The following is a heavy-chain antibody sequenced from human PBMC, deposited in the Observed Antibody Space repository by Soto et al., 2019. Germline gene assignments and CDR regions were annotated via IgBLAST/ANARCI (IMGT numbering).Heavy chain of an antibody. CDR2: INDSGST. D-gene: IGHD2-2*01. J-gene: IGHJ4*02. CDR1: GGSFSGYY. Sequence: QVQLQQWGAGLLKPSETLSLTCAVYGGSFSGYYWSWIRQSAGKGLEWIGEINDSGSTNYNPSLKSRVTISEDTSKNQFSLRLSSLTAADTAVYYCARTRCSRSGCRRNFDFWGQGTLVTVSS. V-gene: IGHV4-34*01. CDR3: ARTRCSRSGCRRNFDF.